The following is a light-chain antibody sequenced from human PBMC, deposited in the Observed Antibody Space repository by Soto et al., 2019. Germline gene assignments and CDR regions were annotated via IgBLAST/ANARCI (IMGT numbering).Light chain of an antibody. V-gene: IGLV2-14*01. J-gene: IGLJ2*01. CDR2: DVS. CDR1: SSDVGGYNY. Sequence: QSALTQPASVSGSPGQSITISCTGTSSDVGGYNYVSWYQQHPGKAPKLMIYDVSNRPSGVSNRFSGSKSGNTASLTISGLQAEDEADYYCSSYTSSSTRKAVFGGGTKVTRP. CDR3: SSYTSSSTRKAV.